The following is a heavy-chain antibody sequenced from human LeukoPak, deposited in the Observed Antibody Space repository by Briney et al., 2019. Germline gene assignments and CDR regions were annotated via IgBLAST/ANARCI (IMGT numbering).Heavy chain of an antibody. D-gene: IGHD3-16*01. CDR1: GGTFSSFA. CDR2: ISPIFGTA. V-gene: IGHV1-69*06. CDR3: ARDNDSRDPPHFDY. Sequence: SGKVSCKASGGTFSSFAISWVRQAPGQGLQWMGGISPIFGTANYAQKFRGRVTITADKSTRTAYMELSSLRSEATAVYYYARDNDSRDPPHFDYWGQGTLVTVSS. J-gene: IGHJ4*02.